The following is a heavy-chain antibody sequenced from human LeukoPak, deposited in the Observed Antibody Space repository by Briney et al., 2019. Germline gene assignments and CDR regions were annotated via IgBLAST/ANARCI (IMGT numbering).Heavy chain of an antibody. Sequence: ASVKVSCKASGYTFTSYDINWVRQATGQGLEWMGWMNPNSGNTGYAQKFQGRVTITRNTSISTAYMELSSLRSEDTAVYYCARVLSSGWYSEYFQHWGQGTLVTVSS. V-gene: IGHV1-8*03. CDR1: GYTFTSYD. CDR2: MNPNSGNT. J-gene: IGHJ1*01. CDR3: ARVLSSGWYSEYFQH. D-gene: IGHD6-19*01.